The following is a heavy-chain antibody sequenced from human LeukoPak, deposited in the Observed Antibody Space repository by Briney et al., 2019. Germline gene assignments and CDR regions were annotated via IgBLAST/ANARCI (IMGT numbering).Heavy chain of an antibody. Sequence: GGSLRLSCAASGFTFSSYAMSWVRQAPGKGLEWVSAISGSGGSTYYADSVKGRFTISRDNAKNSLYLQMNSLRAEDTAVYYCARECAYCTNGVIWGQGPLVTVSS. J-gene: IGHJ4*02. CDR3: ARECAYCTNGVI. CDR1: GFTFSSYA. V-gene: IGHV3-23*01. CDR2: ISGSGGST. D-gene: IGHD2-8*01.